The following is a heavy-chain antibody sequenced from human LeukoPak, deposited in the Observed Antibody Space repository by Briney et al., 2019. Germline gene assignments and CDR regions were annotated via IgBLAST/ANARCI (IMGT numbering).Heavy chain of an antibody. CDR3: ARDRFFGVVRDQNWFDP. Sequence: ASVKVSCKASGYTFTSYDINWVRQATGQGLEWMGWMNPNSGNTGYAQKFQGRVTMTRNTSISTAYMELSSLRSEDTAVYYCARDRFFGVVRDQNWFDPWGQGTLVTVSS. D-gene: IGHD3-3*01. CDR2: MNPNSGNT. V-gene: IGHV1-8*01. CDR1: GYTFTSYD. J-gene: IGHJ5*02.